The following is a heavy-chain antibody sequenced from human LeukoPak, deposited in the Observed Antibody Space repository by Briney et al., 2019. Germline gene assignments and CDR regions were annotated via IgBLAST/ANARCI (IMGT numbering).Heavy chain of an antibody. CDR3: ARDQTKWEPLRRRDYYYMDV. CDR1: GFTFNSYW. Sequence: GGSLRLSCAASGFTFNSYWMSWVRQAPGKGLEWVANIKQDGSEKYYVDSVKGRFTISRDNAKNSLYLQMNSLRAEDTAVYYCARDQTKWEPLRRRDYYYMDVWGQGTLVTVS. V-gene: IGHV3-7*01. D-gene: IGHD1-26*01. J-gene: IGHJ6*03. CDR2: IKQDGSEK.